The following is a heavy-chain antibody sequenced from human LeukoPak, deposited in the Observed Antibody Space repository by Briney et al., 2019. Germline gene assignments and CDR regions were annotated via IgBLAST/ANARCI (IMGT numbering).Heavy chain of an antibody. J-gene: IGHJ4*02. D-gene: IGHD1-26*01. CDR3: ARERSGRFFDY. V-gene: IGHV3-7*01. CDR1: GFTFSDYY. Sequence: PGGSLRLSCAASGFTFSDYYMSWVRQAPGKGLEWVGNIRQDGGEKYFMDSLMGRFTISRDNAKNSLYLDMHSLRAEDTAVYYCARERSGRFFDYWGQGTLVTVSS. CDR2: IRQDGGEK.